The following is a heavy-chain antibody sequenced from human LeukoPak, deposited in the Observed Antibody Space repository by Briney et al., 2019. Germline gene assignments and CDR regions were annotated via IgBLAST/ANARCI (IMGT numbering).Heavy chain of an antibody. CDR2: IYYSGST. CDR1: GGSISSSSYY. J-gene: IGHJ4*02. V-gene: IGHV4-39*07. CDR3: AREVVVGAAGLFDY. D-gene: IGHD2-15*01. Sequence: SETLSLTCTVSGGSISSSSYYWGWIRQPPGKGLEWIGSIYYSGSTYYNPSLKSRVTISVDTSKNQFSLKLSSVTAADTAVYYCAREVVVGAAGLFDYWGQGTLVTVSS.